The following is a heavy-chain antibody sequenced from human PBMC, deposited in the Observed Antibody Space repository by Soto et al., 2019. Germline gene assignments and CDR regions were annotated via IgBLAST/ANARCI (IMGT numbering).Heavy chain of an antibody. CDR3: AGGNFRY. J-gene: IGHJ4*02. V-gene: IGHV1-8*02. CDR2: MNPNSGNT. Sequence: ASVKVSCKASGYNFSTFDIYWVRQATGHGLEWMGWMNPNSGNTGYAQELRGRVTMTRNTSNTTAYMELTSLTSDDTGVYYCAGGNFRYWGQATLVTVSS. CDR1: GYNFSTFD.